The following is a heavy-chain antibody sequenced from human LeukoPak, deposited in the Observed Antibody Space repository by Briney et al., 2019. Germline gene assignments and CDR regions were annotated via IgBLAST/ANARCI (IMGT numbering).Heavy chain of an antibody. J-gene: IGHJ3*02. CDR2: IDPSGGGT. D-gene: IGHD4-23*01. Sequence: GGSLRLSCAASGFAFSSYAWSWARQTPGKGLEWVSGIDPSGGGTYYADSVKGRFTISRDNSKNTLYLQMNSLRGEDTAAYYCAKISQLDYVVKPWAFASWGQGTMVTVSS. V-gene: IGHV3-23*01. CDR3: AKISQLDYVVKPWAFAS. CDR1: GFAFSSYA.